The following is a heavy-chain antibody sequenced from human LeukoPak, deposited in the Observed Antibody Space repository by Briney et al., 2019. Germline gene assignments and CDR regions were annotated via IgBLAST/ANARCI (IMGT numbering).Heavy chain of an antibody. Sequence: GASVKVSCKASGYTFTSYDINWVRQATGQGLEWMGWMNPNSGNTGYAQKFQGRVTVTRNTSISTAYMELSSLRAEDTALYYCAKDSGNWNDFDYWGQGTLVAVSS. CDR3: AKDSGNWNDFDY. V-gene: IGHV1-8*01. CDR1: GYTFTSYD. CDR2: MNPNSGNT. D-gene: IGHD1-20*01. J-gene: IGHJ4*02.